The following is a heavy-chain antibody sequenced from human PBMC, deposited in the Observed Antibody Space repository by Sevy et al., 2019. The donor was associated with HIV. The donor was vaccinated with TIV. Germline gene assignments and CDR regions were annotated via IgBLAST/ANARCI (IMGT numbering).Heavy chain of an antibody. D-gene: IGHD7-27*01. V-gene: IGHV1-69*13. Sequence: ASVKVSCKASGDTSSTYGLSWVRRAPGQGLEWMGGIIPIFGTPNYAQKFQGRVTITADESASTAYMELSSLRSEDTALYYCAREGGVATTGDHDAFDIWGHWTLVTVSS. CDR3: AREGGVATTGDHDAFDI. CDR1: GDTSSTYG. J-gene: IGHJ3*02. CDR2: IIPIFGTP.